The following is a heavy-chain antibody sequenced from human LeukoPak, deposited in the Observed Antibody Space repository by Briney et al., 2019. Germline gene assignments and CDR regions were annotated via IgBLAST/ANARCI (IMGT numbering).Heavy chain of an antibody. CDR1: GGSISSYY. V-gene: IGHV4-59*08. J-gene: IGHJ4*02. CDR3: ARGLRYFDY. Sequence: SETLSLTCTVSGGSISSYYWSWIRQPPGKGLEWIGYIYYSGSTNYNPSLKSRVTISVDTSKNQFSLKLRSMTAADTAVYYCARGLRYFDYWGQGTLVTVSS. D-gene: IGHD4-17*01. CDR2: IYYSGST.